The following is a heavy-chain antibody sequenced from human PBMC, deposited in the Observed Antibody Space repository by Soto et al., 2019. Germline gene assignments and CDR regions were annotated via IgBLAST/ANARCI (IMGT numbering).Heavy chain of an antibody. J-gene: IGHJ3*02. V-gene: IGHV1-8*01. CDR1: GYTFTSYD. D-gene: IGHD3-10*01. CDR2: MNPNSGNT. CDR3: AREPRIDFGSFDI. Sequence: ASVKVSCKASGYTFTSYDINWVRQATGQGLEWMGLMNPNSGNTSYAQKFQGRVTMTRDTSTSTVYMELSSLRSEDTAVYYCAREPRIDFGSFDIWGQGTMVTVSS.